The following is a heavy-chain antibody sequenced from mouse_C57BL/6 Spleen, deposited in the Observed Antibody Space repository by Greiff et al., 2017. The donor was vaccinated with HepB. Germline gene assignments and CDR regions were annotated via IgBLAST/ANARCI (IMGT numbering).Heavy chain of an antibody. J-gene: IGHJ3*01. V-gene: IGHV5-17*01. CDR3: APAWFAY. CDR2: ISSGSSTI. Sequence: EVKLQESGGGLVKPGGSLKLSCAASGFTFSDYGMHWVRQAPEKGLEWVAYISSGSSTIYYADTVKGRFTISRDNAKNTLFLQMTSLRSEDTAMYYCAPAWFAYWGQGTLVTVSA. CDR1: GFTFSDYG.